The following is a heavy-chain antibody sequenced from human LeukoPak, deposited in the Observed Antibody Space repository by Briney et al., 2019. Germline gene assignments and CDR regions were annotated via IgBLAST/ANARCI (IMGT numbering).Heavy chain of an antibody. V-gene: IGHV3-11*05. CDR3: ARGDYGGDYFDY. CDR1: GFTFSDHY. D-gene: IGHD4-23*01. Sequence: PGESLRLSCAASGFTFSDHYMSWIRQALGKRLEWVSYISSGSTYTNYADSVEGRFTISRDNAKNSLYLQMNSLRAEDTAVYYCARGDYGGDYFDYWGQGTLVTVSS. CDR2: ISSGSTYT. J-gene: IGHJ4*02.